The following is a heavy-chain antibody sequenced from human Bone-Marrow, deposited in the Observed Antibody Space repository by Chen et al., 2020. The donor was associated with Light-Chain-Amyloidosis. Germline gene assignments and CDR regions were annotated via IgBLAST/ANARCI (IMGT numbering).Heavy chain of an antibody. D-gene: IGHD3-16*01. J-gene: IGHJ4*02. V-gene: IGHV3-7*01. Sequence: EVQLVESGGGLVQPGGSLRLSCAASGFTFSSYWMSWVRQAPGKGLEWVANIQQAGSEKHYVDYVKRRFTISTDNAKHSLYLQTNSLSAEDTAVYSCARVKWSSRPGEFDYWGQGTLVPVSS. CDR2: IQQAGSEK. CDR1: GFTFSSYW. CDR3: ARVKWSSRPGEFDY.